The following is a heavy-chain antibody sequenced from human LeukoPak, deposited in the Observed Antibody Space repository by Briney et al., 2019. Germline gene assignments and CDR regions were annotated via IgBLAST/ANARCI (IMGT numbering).Heavy chain of an antibody. CDR2: ISSSSSYI. V-gene: IGHV3-21*01. CDR3: ARDFAGGFDY. J-gene: IGHJ4*02. Sequence: GGSLRLSCAASGFTFSSYSMNWVRQAPGKGLEWVSSISSSSSYIYYADSLEGRFTISRDNAKNSLYLQMNSLRAEDTAVYYCARDFAGGFDYWGQGTLVTVSS. D-gene: IGHD3-3*01. CDR1: GFTFSSYS.